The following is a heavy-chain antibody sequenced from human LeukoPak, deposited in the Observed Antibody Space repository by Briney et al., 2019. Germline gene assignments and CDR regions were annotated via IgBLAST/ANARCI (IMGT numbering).Heavy chain of an antibody. Sequence: SETLSLTCTVSGGSISSYYWSWIRQPPGKGLEWIGYIFYSGSTNYNPSLKSRVTISVDTSKNQFSLKLSSVTAADTAVYYCARVEVVVVAAIKYDAFDIWGQGTMVTVSS. CDR1: GGSISSYY. CDR3: ARVEVVVVAAIKYDAFDI. CDR2: IFYSGST. D-gene: IGHD2-15*01. J-gene: IGHJ3*02. V-gene: IGHV4-59*12.